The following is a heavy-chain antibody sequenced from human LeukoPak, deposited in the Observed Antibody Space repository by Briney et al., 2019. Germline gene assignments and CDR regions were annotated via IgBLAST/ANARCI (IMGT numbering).Heavy chain of an antibody. D-gene: IGHD3-3*01. CDR1: GLTFINFG. J-gene: IGHJ3*02. Sequence: GGTLILSCAASGLTFINFGMTWVRQAPGKGLEWVSAISGSAVITFYADSVKGRFTISRDNSKNTLYLQMNSLRAEDTALYYCAKSRLSGINDAFDIWGQGTMVTVSS. V-gene: IGHV3-23*01. CDR3: AKSRLSGINDAFDI. CDR2: ISGSAVIT.